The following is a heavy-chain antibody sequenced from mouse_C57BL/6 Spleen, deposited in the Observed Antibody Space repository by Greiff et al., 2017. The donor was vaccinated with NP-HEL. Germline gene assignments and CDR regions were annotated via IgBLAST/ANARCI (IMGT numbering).Heavy chain of an antibody. V-gene: IGHV1-64*01. Sequence: VQLQQPGAELVKPGASVKLSCKASGYTFTSYWMHWVKQRPGQGLEWIGMIHPNSGSTNYNEKFKSKATLTVDKSSSTAYMQLSSLTSEDSAVYYCARRDLSYDYEGGYAMDYWGQGTSVTVSS. CDR3: ARRDLSYDYEGGYAMDY. CDR2: IHPNSGST. J-gene: IGHJ4*01. CDR1: GYTFTSYW. D-gene: IGHD2-4*01.